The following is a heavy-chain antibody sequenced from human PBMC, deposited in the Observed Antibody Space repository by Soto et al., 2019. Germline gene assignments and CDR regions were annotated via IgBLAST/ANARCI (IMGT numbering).Heavy chain of an antibody. V-gene: IGHV1-69*02. CDR3: ARYYGRCSCCCFAHCMDV. D-gene: IGHD3-3*01. Sequence: GASVKVSCKASGYTFTGYYLYWVRQSHGQGLEWMGRIIPILGIANYAQKFQGRVTITADKSTSTAYMELSSLKSEDTAVYYCARYYGRCSCCCFAHCMDVWGQGTTVTVSS. CDR2: IIPILGIA. CDR1: GYTFTGYY. J-gene: IGHJ6*02.